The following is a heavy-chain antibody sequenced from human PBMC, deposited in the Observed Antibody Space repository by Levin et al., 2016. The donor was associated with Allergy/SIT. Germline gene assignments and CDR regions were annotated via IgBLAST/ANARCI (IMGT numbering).Heavy chain of an antibody. CDR1: GFTSSMYY. Sequence: GESLKISCAASGFTSSMYYLSWVRQAPGKGLEYVAHMRQDGAEKHYGDSVRGRFTISRATDAQDSLYLEMNSLTVDDTALYYCAKYNWNAYFDLWGQGVLVTV. J-gene: IGHJ4*02. CDR2: MRQDGAEK. D-gene: IGHD1-1*01. V-gene: IGHV3-7*03. CDR3: AKYNWNAYFDL.